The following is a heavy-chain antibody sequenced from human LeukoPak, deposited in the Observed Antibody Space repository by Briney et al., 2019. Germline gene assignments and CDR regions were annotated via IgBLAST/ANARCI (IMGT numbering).Heavy chain of an antibody. CDR3: ARGISYYDPQYYFDY. D-gene: IGHD3-3*01. Sequence: SETLSLTCTVSGGSISSGSYYWSWIRQPAGKGLEWIGRIYTSGSTNYNPSLKSRVTISVDTSKNQFSLKLSSVTAADTAVYYCARGISYYDPQYYFDYWGQGTLVTVSS. CDR1: GGSISSGSYY. CDR2: IYTSGST. V-gene: IGHV4-61*02. J-gene: IGHJ4*02.